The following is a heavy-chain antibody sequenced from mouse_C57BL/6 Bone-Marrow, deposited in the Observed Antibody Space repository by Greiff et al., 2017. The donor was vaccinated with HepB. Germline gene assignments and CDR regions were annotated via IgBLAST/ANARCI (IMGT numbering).Heavy chain of an antibody. CDR2: IDPSDSYT. V-gene: IGHV1-50*01. CDR1: GYTFTSYW. CDR3: AIRGQLRHYFDY. J-gene: IGHJ2*01. Sequence: QVQLQQPGAELVKPGASVKLSCKASGYTFTSYWMQWVKQRPGQGLEWIGEIDPSDSYTNYNQKFKGKATLTVDTSSSTAYMQLSSLTSEDSAVYYCAIRGQLRHYFDYWGQGTTLTVSS. D-gene: IGHD3-2*02.